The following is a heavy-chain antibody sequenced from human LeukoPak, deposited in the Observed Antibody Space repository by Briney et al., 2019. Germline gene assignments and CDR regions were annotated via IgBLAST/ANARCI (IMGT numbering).Heavy chain of an antibody. CDR1: GGSFSLYY. D-gene: IGHD3-9*01. CDR2: INHSGST. J-gene: IGHJ6*02. V-gene: IGHV4-34*01. Sequence: SETLSLTCAVYGGSFSLYYWSWIRQPPGKALEWIGEINHSGSTNYNPSLKSRVTISVDTSKNQFSLKLSSVTAADTAVYYCARGGGPLRYFDWLSQGSYYYGMDVWGQGTTVTVSS. CDR3: ARGGGPLRYFDWLSQGSYYYGMDV.